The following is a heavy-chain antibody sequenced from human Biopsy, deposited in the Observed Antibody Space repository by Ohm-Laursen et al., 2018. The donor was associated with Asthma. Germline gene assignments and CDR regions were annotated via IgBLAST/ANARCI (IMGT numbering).Heavy chain of an antibody. J-gene: IGHJ4*02. D-gene: IGHD3-10*01. V-gene: IGHV3-23*03. CDR1: GFTFSSSA. CDR2: IYSGGTS. Sequence: SLRLSCTASGFTFSSSAMSWVRQAPGKGLEWVSVIYSGGTSDTADSVRGRFTISRDFYRNTLYLQMDSLRAEDTAVYYCASETGHSYGSGSEYYFDYWGLGTLVTVSS. CDR3: ASETGHSYGSGSEYYFDY.